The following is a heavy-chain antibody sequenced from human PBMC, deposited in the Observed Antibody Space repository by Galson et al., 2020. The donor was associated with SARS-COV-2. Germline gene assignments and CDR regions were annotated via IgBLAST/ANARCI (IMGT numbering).Heavy chain of an antibody. V-gene: IGHV6-1*01. CDR2: TYYRSKWYN. CDR1: GDSVSSNSAA. D-gene: IGHD1-1*01. J-gene: IGHJ4*02. CDR3: ARDLKGQDTGIGFDS. Sequence: SETLSLTCAISGDSVSSNSAAWNWIRQSPSGGLEWLGRTYYRSKWYNDYPVSVKSRITINPDTSKNQFSLRLNSVTPEDTAVYYCARDLKGQDTGIGFDSWGQGTLVTVSS.